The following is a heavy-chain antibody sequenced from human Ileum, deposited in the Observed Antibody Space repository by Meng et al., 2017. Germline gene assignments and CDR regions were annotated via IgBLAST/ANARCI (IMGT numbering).Heavy chain of an antibody. J-gene: IGHJ4*02. CDR1: GYRFTSYW. V-gene: IGHV5-51*01. Sequence: GESLKISCKGSGYRFTSYWIGWVRQMPGKGLEWMVIINPVNSDTRYRPSFEGQVTISADKSISTAFLQWSSLKASDTAIYYCVRRLSVTGAPIDFWGQGTVVTVSS. D-gene: IGHD6-19*01. CDR2: INPVNSDT. CDR3: VRRLSVTGAPIDF.